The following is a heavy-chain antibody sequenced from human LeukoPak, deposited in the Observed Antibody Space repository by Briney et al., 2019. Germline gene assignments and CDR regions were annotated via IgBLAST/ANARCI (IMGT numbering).Heavy chain of an antibody. V-gene: IGHV4-59*01. CDR1: GGSISSYY. J-gene: IGHJ4*02. D-gene: IGHD1-1*01. CDR2: IYYSGST. CDR3: ARVGDWNDDLLLDY. Sequence: SETLSLTCTVSGGSISSYYWSWIRQPPGKGLEWIGYIYYSGSTNYNPSLKSRVTISVDTSKNQFSLKLSSVTAADTAVYYCARVGDWNDDLLLDYWGQGTLVTVSS.